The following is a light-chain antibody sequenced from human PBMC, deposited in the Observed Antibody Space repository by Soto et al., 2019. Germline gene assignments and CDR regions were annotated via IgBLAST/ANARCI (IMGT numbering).Light chain of an antibody. CDR1: SSNIGTNT. CDR3: EAWDDSLYGAV. CDR2: SND. Sequence: QAVVTQPPAASGTPGQRVTISCSGSSSNIGTNTVNWYQQLPGTAPKLLIYSNDLRPSGVPDRFSGSKSGTSASLAISGLQSEDEADYYCEAWDDSLYGAVFGGGTMLTVL. V-gene: IGLV1-44*01. J-gene: IGLJ2*01.